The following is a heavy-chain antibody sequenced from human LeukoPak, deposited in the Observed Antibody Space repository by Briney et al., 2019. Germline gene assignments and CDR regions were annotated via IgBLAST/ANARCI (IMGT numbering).Heavy chain of an antibody. CDR2: FDPKDGET. CDR3: ATDSPVGAAPPYYYGMDV. V-gene: IGHV1-24*01. D-gene: IGHD1-26*01. Sequence: ASVKVSCKVSGYTLTELSMHWVRQAPGKGLEWMGGFDPKDGETIYAQKFQGRVTMTEDTSTDTAYMELSSLRSEDTAVYYCATDSPVGAAPPYYYGMDVWGQGTTVTVSS. CDR1: GYTLTELS. J-gene: IGHJ6*02.